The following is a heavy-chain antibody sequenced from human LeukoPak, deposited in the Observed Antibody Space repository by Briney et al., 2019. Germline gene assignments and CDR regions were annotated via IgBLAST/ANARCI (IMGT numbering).Heavy chain of an antibody. CDR1: GFTFSDYY. CDR2: IWYDGSNK. J-gene: IGHJ4*02. Sequence: GGSLRLSCAASGFTFSDYYMSWIRQAPGKGLEWVAVIWYDGSNKYYADSVKGRFTISRDNSKNTLYLQMNSLRAEDTAVYYCARQYSSSWYGDYWGQGTLVTVSS. CDR3: ARQYSSSWYGDY. D-gene: IGHD6-13*01. V-gene: IGHV3-33*08.